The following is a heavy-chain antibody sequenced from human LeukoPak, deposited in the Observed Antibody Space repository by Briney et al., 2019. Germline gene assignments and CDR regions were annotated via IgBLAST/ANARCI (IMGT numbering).Heavy chain of an antibody. J-gene: IGHJ4*02. D-gene: IGHD2-8*01. Sequence: QSGGSLRLSCAASGFTFSSYAMTWVRQAPGKGLEWVSTISGSGGSTYYADSVKGRFTISRDNSKNTLYLQMNSLRAEDTAVYYYAKGLKWFDYWGQGTLVTVSS. CDR3: AKGLKWFDY. V-gene: IGHV3-23*01. CDR2: ISGSGGST. CDR1: GFTFSSYA.